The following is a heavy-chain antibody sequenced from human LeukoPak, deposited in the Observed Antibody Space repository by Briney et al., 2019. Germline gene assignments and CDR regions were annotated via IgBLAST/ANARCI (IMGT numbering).Heavy chain of an antibody. Sequence: ASVKVSCKASGYIFTSYGISWVRQAPGQGLEWMGWISAYNGNINYAQKFQGRVTMTTDTSTSTAYMDLRSLRSDDTAVYYCARCRSESWYGGYYFDYWGQGTLVTVSS. CDR3: ARCRSESWYGGYYFDY. V-gene: IGHV1-18*01. J-gene: IGHJ4*02. CDR1: GYIFTSYG. D-gene: IGHD6-13*01. CDR2: ISAYNGNI.